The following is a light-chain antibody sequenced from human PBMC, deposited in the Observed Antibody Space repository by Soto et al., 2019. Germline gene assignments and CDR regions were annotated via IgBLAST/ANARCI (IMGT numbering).Light chain of an antibody. CDR1: QSVDSW. CDR2: KAS. V-gene: IGKV1-5*03. CDR3: QHYNDYSRV. J-gene: IGKJ1*01. Sequence: DIQMTQSPSTLSASIGDRVTITCRASQSVDSWLAWYQQQLGKAPKLLIYKASSLQTGVPSRFSGSGSGTEFTLTISSLQADDFATYYCQHYNDYSRVFGQGTKVEIK.